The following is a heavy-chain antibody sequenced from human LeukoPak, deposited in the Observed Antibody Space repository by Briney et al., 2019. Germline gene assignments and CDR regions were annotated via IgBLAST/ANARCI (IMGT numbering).Heavy chain of an antibody. V-gene: IGHV3-7*01. D-gene: IGHD3-10*01. CDR2: IKQDGSEK. J-gene: IGHJ4*02. Sequence: GGSLRLSCAASGFTLSSYAMSWVRQAPGKGLEWVANIKQDGSEKYYVDSVKGRFTISRDNAKNSLYLQMNSLRAEDTAVYYCARSGLYFDYWGQGTLVTVSS. CDR3: ARSGLYFDY. CDR1: GFTLSSYA.